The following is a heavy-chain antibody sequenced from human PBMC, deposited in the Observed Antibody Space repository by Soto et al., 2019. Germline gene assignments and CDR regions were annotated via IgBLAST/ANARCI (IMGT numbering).Heavy chain of an antibody. CDR2: GSHTGSR. Sequence: SETLSLTCSVSGASINTGGFYWSWVRQFPGKGLDWIGYGSHTGSRYLNPSLRSRITISLDTPNNQFSLRLTSVTAADTAVYYCARDDGERWLIYHFEYWGQGTLVTVSS. CDR1: GASINTGGFY. D-gene: IGHD3-16*01. J-gene: IGHJ4*02. V-gene: IGHV4-31*03. CDR3: ARDDGERWLIYHFEY.